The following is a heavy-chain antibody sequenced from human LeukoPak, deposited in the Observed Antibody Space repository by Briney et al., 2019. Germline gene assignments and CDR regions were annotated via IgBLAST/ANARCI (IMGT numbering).Heavy chain of an antibody. V-gene: IGHV1-46*01. D-gene: IGHD5-18*01. CDR3: ARGTAMVAVDY. CDR1: GYTFTSYY. CDR2: INPSGGST. J-gene: IGHJ4*02. Sequence: ASVKVSCKASGYTFTSYYMHRVRQAPGQGLEWMGIINPSGGSTSYAQKFQGRVTMTRDMSTSTVYMELSSLRSEDTAVYYCARGTAMVAVDYWGQGTLVTVSS.